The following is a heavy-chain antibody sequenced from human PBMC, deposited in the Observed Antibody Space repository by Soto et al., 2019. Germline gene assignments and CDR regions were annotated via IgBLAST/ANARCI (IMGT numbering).Heavy chain of an antibody. D-gene: IGHD5-12*01. CDR2: IIPIFGTA. Sequence: SVKVSCKASGGTFSSYAISWVRQAPGQGLEWMGGIIPIFGTANYAQKFQGRVTITADESTSTAYMELSSLRSEDTAVYYCASSSGPAPQENYYYYGMDVWGQGTTVTVSS. V-gene: IGHV1-69*13. CDR1: GGTFSSYA. CDR3: ASSSGPAPQENYYYYGMDV. J-gene: IGHJ6*02.